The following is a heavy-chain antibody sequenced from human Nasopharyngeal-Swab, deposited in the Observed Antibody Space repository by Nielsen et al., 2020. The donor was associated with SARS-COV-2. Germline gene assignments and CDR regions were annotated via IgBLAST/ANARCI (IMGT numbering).Heavy chain of an antibody. J-gene: IGHJ4*02. D-gene: IGHD5-18*01. V-gene: IGHV4-59*01. CDR1: GGSIRSYY. Sequence: SETLSLTCSASGGSIRSYYWSWIRQRPGKGLEGVGHIFYSGTTNYNPSLKSRVSISVDTSKNQFSLKLRSVTAGDTAVYYYARSGYSYGLPVGFFGHWGQGALVTVSS. CDR2: IFYSGTT. CDR3: ARSGYSYGLPVGFFGH.